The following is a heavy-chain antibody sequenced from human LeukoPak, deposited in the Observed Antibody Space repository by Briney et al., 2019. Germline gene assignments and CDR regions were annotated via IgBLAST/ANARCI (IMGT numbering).Heavy chain of an antibody. V-gene: IGHV3-23*05. CDR3: AKERRSGYGEALSV. CDR1: GFIFTTYA. Sequence: GGSLRLSCAASGFIFTTYAMGWVRQLPGKGLEWVSSVSSSGSDTYYTSSVKGRFTISRDNSKNTLYLQVNSLRVEDTAVYYCAKERRSGYGEALSVWGQGTLVTVSS. J-gene: IGHJ4*02. CDR2: VSSSGSDT. D-gene: IGHD5-12*01.